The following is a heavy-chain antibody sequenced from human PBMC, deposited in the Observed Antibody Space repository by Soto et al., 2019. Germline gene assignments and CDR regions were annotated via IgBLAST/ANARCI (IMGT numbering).Heavy chain of an antibody. CDR2: INSDGSST. CDR1: GFTFSSYW. Sequence: GGSLRLSCAASGFTFSSYWMHWVRQAPGKGLVWVSRINSDGSSTSYADSVKGRFTISRDNAKNTLYLQMNSLRAEDTAVYYCARVWHNWNYWGGFDYWGQGTLVTVSS. CDR3: ARVWHNWNYWGGFDY. D-gene: IGHD1-7*01. J-gene: IGHJ4*02. V-gene: IGHV3-74*01.